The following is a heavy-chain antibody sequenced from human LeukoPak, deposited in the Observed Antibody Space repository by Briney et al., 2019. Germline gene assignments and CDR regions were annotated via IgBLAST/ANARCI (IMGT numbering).Heavy chain of an antibody. J-gene: IGHJ6*03. CDR1: GGSISTYY. V-gene: IGHV4-59*01. Sequence: SETLSLTCTVSGGSISTYYWSWIRQPPGKGLEWIGYIYYSGSTNYNPSLKSRVTISVDTSKNQFSLKLSSVTAADTAVYYCASSGFRYYYYMDVWGKGTMVTVSS. CDR3: ASSGFRYYYYMDV. D-gene: IGHD5-12*01. CDR2: IYYSGST.